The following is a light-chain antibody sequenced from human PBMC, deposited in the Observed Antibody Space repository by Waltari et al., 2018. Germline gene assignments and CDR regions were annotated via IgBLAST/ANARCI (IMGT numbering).Light chain of an antibody. Sequence: EIVMPQSPVTLSVSPGEGATLSCKASQSVSSKLAWYGQKPGQPPRLLIYGGSTRATGIPARFSGSGSGTEFTLTISSLQSEDFAVYYCQQYNNWPLTFGGGTKVEIK. V-gene: IGKV3D-15*01. CDR2: GGS. CDR3: QQYNNWPLT. CDR1: QSVSSK. J-gene: IGKJ4*01.